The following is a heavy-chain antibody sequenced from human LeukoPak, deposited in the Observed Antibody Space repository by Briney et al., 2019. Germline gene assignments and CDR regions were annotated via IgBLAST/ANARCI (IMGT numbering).Heavy chain of an antibody. D-gene: IGHD4-17*01. CDR1: GGSFSGYY. V-gene: IGHV4-34*01. J-gene: IGHJ6*02. CDR2: INHSGST. Sequence: SETLSLTCAVYGGSFSGYYWSWIRQPPGKGLEWIGEINHSGSTNYNPSLKSRVTISVDTSKNQFSLKLSSVTAADTAVYYCARGYGSYYYYYGMDVWGQGTTVTVSS. CDR3: ARGYGSYYYYYGMDV.